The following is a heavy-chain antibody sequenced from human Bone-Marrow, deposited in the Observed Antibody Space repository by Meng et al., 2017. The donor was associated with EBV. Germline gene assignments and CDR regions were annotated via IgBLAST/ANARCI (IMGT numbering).Heavy chain of an antibody. Sequence: EVPLVESGGGVVQPGGSLRLSCAASGFSFSDHYMDGVRLAPGKGLEWVGRSRNKAKTYTTAYAASVKGRFTISRDDSKNSLYLQMNSLKIEDTAVYYCTKAQWGYGLNVWGQGTTVTVSS. CDR3: TKAQWGYGLNV. CDR2: SRNKAKTYTT. D-gene: IGHD6-19*01. V-gene: IGHV3-72*01. CDR1: GFSFSDHY. J-gene: IGHJ6*02.